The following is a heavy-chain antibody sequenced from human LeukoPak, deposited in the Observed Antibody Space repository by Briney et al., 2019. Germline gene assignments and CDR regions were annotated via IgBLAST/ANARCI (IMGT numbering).Heavy chain of an antibody. J-gene: IGHJ4*02. Sequence: PGRSLRLSCAASGFTFSSYGMHWVRQAPGKGLEWVAVISYDGSNKYYAESVKGRFTISRDNPKNTLYLQMNSLRAEDTAVYYCASDGLITMIVVVITWLLNYWGQGTLVTASS. CDR1: GFTFSSYG. D-gene: IGHD3-22*01. V-gene: IGHV3-30*03. CDR3: ASDGLITMIVVVITWLLNY. CDR2: ISYDGSNK.